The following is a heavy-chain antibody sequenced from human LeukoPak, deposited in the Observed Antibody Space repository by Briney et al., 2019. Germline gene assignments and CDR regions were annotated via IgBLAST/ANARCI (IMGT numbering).Heavy chain of an antibody. D-gene: IGHD3-10*01. Sequence: ASVKVSCKASGYTFTSYGISWVRQAPGQGLEWMGWISAYNGNTNYAQKLQGRVIMTTDTSTSTAYMELRSLRSDDTAVYYCARPQYYYGSGSYGGGYYFDYWGQGTLVTVSS. V-gene: IGHV1-18*04. J-gene: IGHJ4*02. CDR2: ISAYNGNT. CDR3: ARPQYYYGSGSYGGGYYFDY. CDR1: GYTFTSYG.